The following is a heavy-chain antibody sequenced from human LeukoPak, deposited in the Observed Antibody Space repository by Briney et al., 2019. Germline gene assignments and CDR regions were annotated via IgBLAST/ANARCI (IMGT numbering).Heavy chain of an antibody. CDR2: IWYDGSEK. CDR1: GFTFSSFG. Sequence: GRSRRLSCAASGFTFSSFGMHWVRQAPGKGLEWVAVIWYDGSEKYYTDSVKGRFTISRDNSKNTLYLQMSSLRGEDTAIYYCARAGNAFDIWGQGTMVTVSS. CDR3: ARAGNAFDI. D-gene: IGHD6-13*01. J-gene: IGHJ3*02. V-gene: IGHV3-33*01.